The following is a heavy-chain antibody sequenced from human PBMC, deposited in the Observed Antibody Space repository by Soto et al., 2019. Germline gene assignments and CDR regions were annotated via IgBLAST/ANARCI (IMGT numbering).Heavy chain of an antibody. CDR2: ISGGGGTT. V-gene: IGHV3-23*01. CDR3: ARGPRAPPPHDYGMDV. Sequence: EVQLLESGGGLVQPGGSLRLSCAASGFTFSSHVMNWVRQAPGKGLEWVAGISGGGGTTYYGDSVEGRFTMSRDNSKNTLYLQMNSLRAEDTAIYYCARGPRAPPPHDYGMDVWGQGTTVTVSS. CDR1: GFTFSSHV. J-gene: IGHJ6*02.